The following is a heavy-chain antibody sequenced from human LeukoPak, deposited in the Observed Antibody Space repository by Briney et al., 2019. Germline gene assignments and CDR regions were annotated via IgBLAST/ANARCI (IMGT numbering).Heavy chain of an antibody. CDR3: ARSRDGYYYYYGMDV. CDR2: ISSNGGST. D-gene: IGHD5-24*01. Sequence: PGGSLRLSCAASGFTFSSYAMHWVRQAPGKGLEYVSAISSNGGSTYYANSVKGRFTISRDNSKNTLYLQMGSLRAEDMAVYYCARSRDGYYYYYGMDVWGRGTTVTVSS. V-gene: IGHV3-64*01. J-gene: IGHJ6*02. CDR1: GFTFSSYA.